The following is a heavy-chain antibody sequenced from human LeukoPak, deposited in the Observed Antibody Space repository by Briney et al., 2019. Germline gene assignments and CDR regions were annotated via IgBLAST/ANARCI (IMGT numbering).Heavy chain of an antibody. CDR2: ISDSGTT. D-gene: IGHD3-22*01. CDR3: TKGYYEPFVY. J-gene: IGHJ4*02. V-gene: IGHV4-59*01. Sequence: SETLSLTCTVSGAPIGTYYSDWIRQAPGKGLEWIGCISDSGTTYYNPSLKSRVTISLDTSKNHFSLKLTSVTASDTAVYFCTKGYYEPFVYGGQGMMVTVSS. CDR1: GAPIGTYY.